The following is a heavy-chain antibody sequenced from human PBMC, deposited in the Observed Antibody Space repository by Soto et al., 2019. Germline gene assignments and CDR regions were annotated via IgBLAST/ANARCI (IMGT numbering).Heavy chain of an antibody. J-gene: IGHJ3*02. V-gene: IGHV1-69*13. D-gene: IGHD3-22*01. CDR3: AREYYYDSSGYYPDAFDI. CDR2: IVPIFGTP. Sequence: SVKGSCKAAGGTFSNYAINCVRQARLQSLEWMGGIVPIFGTPNYAQKFQGRVTITADESTSTAYMELSSLRSEDTAVYYCAREYYYDSSGYYPDAFDIWGQGTMVTVSS. CDR1: GGTFSNYA.